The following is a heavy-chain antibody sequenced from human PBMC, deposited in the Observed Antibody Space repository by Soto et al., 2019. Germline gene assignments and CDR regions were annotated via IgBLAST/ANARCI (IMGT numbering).Heavy chain of an antibody. D-gene: IGHD6-19*01. V-gene: IGHV3-30-3*01. CDR2: ISYDGSNK. J-gene: IGHJ4*02. CDR1: GFTFSSYA. Sequence: QVQLVESGGGVVQPGRSLRLSCAASGFTFSSYAMHWVRQAPGKGLEWVAVISYDGSNKYYADSVKGRFTISRDNSKNTLYLQMNSLRGEDTAVYYCARDWMGSGWYWWGQGTLVTVSS. CDR3: ARDWMGSGWYW.